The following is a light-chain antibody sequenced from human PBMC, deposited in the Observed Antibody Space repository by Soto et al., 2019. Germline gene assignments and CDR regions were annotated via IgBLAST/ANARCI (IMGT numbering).Light chain of an antibody. V-gene: IGKV1-12*01. Sequence: DIQMTQSPYSVSASVGDRVSITCRARQGISTWLAWYQQKPGRAPKLLIYTGSSLQSGVPSRFSGTGSGTDFNLTISSLQREDVATYYGPQADIFSLIFGGGTKVEIQ. J-gene: IGKJ4*01. CDR1: QGISTW. CDR3: PQADIFSLI. CDR2: TGS.